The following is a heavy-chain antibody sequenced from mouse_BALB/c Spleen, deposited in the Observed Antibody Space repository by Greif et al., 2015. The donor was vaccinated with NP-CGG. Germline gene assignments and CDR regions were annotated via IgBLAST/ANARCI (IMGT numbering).Heavy chain of an antibody. CDR2: IDPENGDT. D-gene: IGHD1-1*01. CDR3: NAWDYCSSYNAMYY. Sequence: VQLQQSGAELVRSGASVKLSCTASGFNIKDYYMHWVKQRPEQGLEWIGWIDPENGDTEYAPKFQGKATMTADTSSNTAYLHLSSLTSEDTAVYYCNAWDYCSSYNAMYYWGQRTSVTVSS. J-gene: IGHJ4*01. CDR1: GFNIKDYY. V-gene: IGHV14-4*02.